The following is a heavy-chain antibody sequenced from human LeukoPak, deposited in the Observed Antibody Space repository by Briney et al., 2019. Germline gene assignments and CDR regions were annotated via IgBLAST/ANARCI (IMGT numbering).Heavy chain of an antibody. V-gene: IGHV1-2*02. Sequence: ASVKVSCKASGYTFTGYYMHWVRQAPGQGLEWMGWINPNSGGTNYAQKFQGRVTMTRDTSISTAYMELSRLRSDDTAVCYCARAFGSSSWSAFDYWGQGTLVTVSS. J-gene: IGHJ4*02. CDR1: GYTFTGYY. CDR2: INPNSGGT. CDR3: ARAFGSSSWSAFDY. D-gene: IGHD6-13*01.